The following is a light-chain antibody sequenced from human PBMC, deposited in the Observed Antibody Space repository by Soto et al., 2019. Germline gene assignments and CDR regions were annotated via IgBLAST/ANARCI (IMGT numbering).Light chain of an antibody. Sequence: QSVLTQPPSVSGAPGQRVTISCPGSSSNIGAGYDVHWYQQLPGTAPKLLVYGNSNRPSGVPDRFSGSKSSTSASLAITGLQGEDEADHYGQSYDSSLSGSDVVFGGGTKLTVL. J-gene: IGLJ2*01. V-gene: IGLV1-40*01. CDR3: QSYDSSLSGSDVV. CDR2: GNS. CDR1: SSNIGAGYD.